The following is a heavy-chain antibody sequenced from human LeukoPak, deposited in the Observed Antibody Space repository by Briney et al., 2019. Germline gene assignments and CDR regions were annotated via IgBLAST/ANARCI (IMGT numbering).Heavy chain of an antibody. J-gene: IGHJ4*02. Sequence: HPGGSLRLSCAASGFTFSSYAMHWVRQAPGKGLEWVAVISYDGSNKYYADSVKGRFTISRDNSKNTLYLQMNSLRAEDTAVYYCARDGVNYDFWSGYQNYYFDYWGQGTLVTVSS. CDR2: ISYDGSNK. CDR3: ARDGVNYDFWSGYQNYYFDY. D-gene: IGHD3-3*01. CDR1: GFTFSSYA. V-gene: IGHV3-30-3*01.